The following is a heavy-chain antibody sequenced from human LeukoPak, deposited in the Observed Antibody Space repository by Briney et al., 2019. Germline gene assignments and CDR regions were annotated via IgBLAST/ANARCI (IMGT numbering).Heavy chain of an antibody. J-gene: IGHJ5*02. CDR1: GGSVSSGNYY. CDR3: ARAVGSSESNYFGP. Sequence: SQTLSLTCTVSGGSVSSGNYYWSWIRQPAGKGLEWIGRIYTSGTTNYNPSLDSRVTILLDTSKNQFSLKLSSVTAADTAVYYCARAVGSSESNYFGPWGQGTLATVSS. D-gene: IGHD1-7*01. CDR2: IYTSGTT. V-gene: IGHV4-61*02.